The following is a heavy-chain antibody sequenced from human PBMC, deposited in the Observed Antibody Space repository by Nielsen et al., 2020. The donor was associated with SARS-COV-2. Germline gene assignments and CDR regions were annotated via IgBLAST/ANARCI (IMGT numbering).Heavy chain of an antibody. D-gene: IGHD5-24*01. V-gene: IGHV3-23*03. CDR1: EFTFSSYA. CDR2: IYSGGSST. CDR3: AKDLEMATIQDY. J-gene: IGHJ4*02. Sequence: GESLKISCAASEFTFSSYAMSWVRQAPGKGLKWVSVIYSGGSSTYYADSVKGRFTISRDNSKNTLYLQMNSLRAEDTAVYYCAKDLEMATIQDYWGQGTLVTVSS.